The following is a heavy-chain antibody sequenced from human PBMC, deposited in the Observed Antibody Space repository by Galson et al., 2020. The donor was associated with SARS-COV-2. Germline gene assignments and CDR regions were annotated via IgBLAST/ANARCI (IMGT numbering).Heavy chain of an antibody. CDR1: GGSISSGSYY. CDR3: ARDAGGEDYSYGFYAWFDP. V-gene: IGHV4-61*02. CDR2: IYTSGST. Sequence: SETLSLTCTVSGGSISSGSYYWSWIRQPAGKGLEWIGRIYTSGSTNYNPSLKSRVTISVDTSKNQFSLKLSSVTAADTAVYYCARDAGGEDYSYGFYAWFDPWGQGTLVTVSS. J-gene: IGHJ5*02. D-gene: IGHD5-18*01.